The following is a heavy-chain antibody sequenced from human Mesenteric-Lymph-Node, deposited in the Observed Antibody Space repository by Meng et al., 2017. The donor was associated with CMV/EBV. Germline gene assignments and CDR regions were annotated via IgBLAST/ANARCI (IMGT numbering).Heavy chain of an antibody. D-gene: IGHD6-6*01. J-gene: IGHJ5*02. CDR3: ARGGSSSSLGWFDP. V-gene: IGHV3-74*01. Sequence: GESLKISCAASGFTFSSYWMHWVRQAPGKGLVWVSRINSDGSSTSYADSVKGRFTISRDNAKNTLYLQMNSLRAEDTAVYYCARGGSSSSLGWFDPWGQGTLVTVSS. CDR2: INSDGSST. CDR1: GFTFSSYW.